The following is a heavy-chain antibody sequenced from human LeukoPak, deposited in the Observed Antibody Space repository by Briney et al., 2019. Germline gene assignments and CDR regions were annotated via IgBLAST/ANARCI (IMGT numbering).Heavy chain of an antibody. CDR1: GGTFSSYA. J-gene: IGHJ4*02. Sequence: GASVKVSCKASGGTFSSYAISWVRQAPGQGLEWMGGIIPIFGTANYAQKFQGRVTITTDESTSTAYMELSSLGSEDTAVYYCASLYSGSYGKQFDYWGQGTLVTVSS. CDR3: ASLYSGSYGKQFDY. V-gene: IGHV1-69*05. CDR2: IIPIFGTA. D-gene: IGHD1-26*01.